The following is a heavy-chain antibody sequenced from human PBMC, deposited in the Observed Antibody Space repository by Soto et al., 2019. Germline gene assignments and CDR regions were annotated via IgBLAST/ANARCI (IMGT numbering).Heavy chain of an antibody. CDR3: ARFLSGIAAAGIG. Sequence: SETLSLTCAVSGGSISSSNWWSWVRQPPGKGLEWIGEIYHSGSTNYNPSLKSRVTISVDKSKNQFSLKLSSVTAADTAVYYCARFLSGIAAAGIGWGQGTLVTVSS. CDR1: GGSISSSNW. D-gene: IGHD6-13*01. V-gene: IGHV4-4*02. CDR2: IYHSGST. J-gene: IGHJ4*02.